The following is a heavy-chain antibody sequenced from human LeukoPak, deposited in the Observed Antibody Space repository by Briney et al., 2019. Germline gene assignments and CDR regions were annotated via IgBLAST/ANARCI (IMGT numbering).Heavy chain of an antibody. CDR1: GGSISSSSYY. CDR2: IYYSGST. Sequence: PSETLSLTCTVSGGSISSSSYYWGWIRQPPGKGLEWIGSIYYSGSTYYNPSLKRRVTISVDTSKNQFSLKLSSVTAADTAVYYCATLYSSSWYQNWGQGTLVTVSS. V-gene: IGHV4-39*01. D-gene: IGHD6-13*01. J-gene: IGHJ4*02. CDR3: ATLYSSSWYQN.